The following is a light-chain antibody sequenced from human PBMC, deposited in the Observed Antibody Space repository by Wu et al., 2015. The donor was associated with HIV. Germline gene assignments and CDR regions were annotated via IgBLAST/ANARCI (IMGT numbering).Light chain of an antibody. J-gene: IGKJ5*01. CDR2: DAS. CDR3: QQHNKWPLT. Sequence: EIVLTQSPATLSFSPGERATLFCRASQSVSGTLAWYQQKLGQAPRLLIYDASNRATGIPDRFSGGGSVTDFTLTIDSLEPEDFALYYCQQHNKWPLTFGQGTRLEIK. V-gene: IGKV3-11*01. CDR1: QSVSGT.